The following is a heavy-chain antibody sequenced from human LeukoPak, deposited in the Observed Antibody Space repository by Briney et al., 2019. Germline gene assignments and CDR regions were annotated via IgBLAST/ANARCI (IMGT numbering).Heavy chain of an antibody. CDR2: ISYDGSNK. CDR1: GFTFSSYG. V-gene: IGHV3-30*18. CDR3: ANVLDYYDSSGPFDY. Sequence: GGSLRLSCAASGFTFSSYGMHWVRQAPGKGLEWVAVISYDGSNKYYADSVKGRFTISRDNSKNTLYLQMNSLRAEDTAVYYCANVLDYYDSSGPFDYWGQGTLVTVSS. D-gene: IGHD3-22*01. J-gene: IGHJ4*02.